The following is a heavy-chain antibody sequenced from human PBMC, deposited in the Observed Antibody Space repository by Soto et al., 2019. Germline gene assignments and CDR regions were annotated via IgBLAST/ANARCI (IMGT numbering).Heavy chain of an antibody. V-gene: IGHV2-5*02. CDR2: IYWDEDK. CDR1: GFSLSXXXXX. Sequence: QITLKESGPTLVKPTQTLTLTCTFSGFSLSXXXXXXXXXXXXTGQALEWLALIYWDEDKRYSPSLKSRLTXXXXXXXXXXXXXXXXXXXXXXXTYSGAXXVPFDYRGYNFEFWGQGILVTVSS. D-gene: IGHD3-9*01. J-gene: IGHJ4*02. CDR3: AXXVPFDYRGYNFEF.